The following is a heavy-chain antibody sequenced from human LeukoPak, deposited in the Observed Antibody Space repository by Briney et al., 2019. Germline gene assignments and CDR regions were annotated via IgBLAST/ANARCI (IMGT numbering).Heavy chain of an antibody. Sequence: GGSLRLSCAASGFTFNELAMTWVRQAPGKGVEWVSTIAAAGTHYADSVNSRFIISRDNSKNMLYLQLTSLRADDTAMYYCARNLGPFDVRGHGTMVTVSS. CDR2: IAAAGT. V-gene: IGHV3-23*01. D-gene: IGHD3-16*01. J-gene: IGHJ3*01. CDR1: GFTFNELA. CDR3: ARNLGPFDV.